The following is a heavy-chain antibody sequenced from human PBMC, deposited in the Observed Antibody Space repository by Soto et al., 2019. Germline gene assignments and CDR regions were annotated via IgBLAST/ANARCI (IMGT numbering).Heavy chain of an antibody. CDR2: IYHTGRT. D-gene: IGHD6-13*01. CDR3: ARVEVPESSSWHPFDP. J-gene: IGHJ5*02. V-gene: IGHV4-39*07. CDR1: GGSVSSGSYF. Sequence: PSETLSLTCTVSGGSVSSGSYFWSWLRQPPGKRLEWIGDIYHTGRTSYNPSLMSRVTMSVDTSKNQFSLKVTSVSAADTAVYYCARVEVPESSSWHPFDPWGQGTLVTVSS.